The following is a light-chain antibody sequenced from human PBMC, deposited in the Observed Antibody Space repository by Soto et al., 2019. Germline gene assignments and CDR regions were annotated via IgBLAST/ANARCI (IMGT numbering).Light chain of an antibody. Sequence: QSVLNQLAPGSGVPRQAISLFCTENSSDVGGYNYVSWYQQHPGKAPKFMIYDVSNRPSGVSNRFSGSKSGNTASLTISGLQAEDEADYYCCSYTTSNTRQIVFGTGTKVTVL. J-gene: IGLJ1*01. V-gene: IGLV2-14*01. CDR3: CSYTTSNTRQIV. CDR1: SSDVGGYNY. CDR2: DVS.